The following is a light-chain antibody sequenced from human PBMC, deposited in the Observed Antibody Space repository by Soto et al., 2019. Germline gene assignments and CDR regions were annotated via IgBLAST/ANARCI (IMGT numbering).Light chain of an antibody. V-gene: IGKV1-39*01. CDR2: AAS. CDR3: QQSYSVPR. Sequence: DIQMTQSPSSLSASVGDRVTITCRASRSISNYLNWYQQKSGKAPRLLIYAASSLQPGVPSRFSGTGTGREFTLTITSLQPEDSATYCCQQSYSVPRFGHGTRVDLK. CDR1: RSISNY. J-gene: IGKJ1*01.